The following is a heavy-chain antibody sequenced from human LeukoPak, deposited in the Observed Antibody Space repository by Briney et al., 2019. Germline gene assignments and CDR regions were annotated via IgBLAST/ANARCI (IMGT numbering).Heavy chain of an antibody. J-gene: IGHJ6*03. CDR3: ASKQYMIVVVIGPMDV. CDR1: GFTFSDYY. Sequence: GGSLRLSCAASGFTFSDYYMSWVRQAPGKGLEWVSAISGSGGSTYYADSVKGRFTISRDNSKNTLYLQMNSLRAEDTAVYYCASKQYMIVVVIGPMDVWGKGTTVTVSS. D-gene: IGHD3-22*01. CDR2: ISGSGGST. V-gene: IGHV3-23*01.